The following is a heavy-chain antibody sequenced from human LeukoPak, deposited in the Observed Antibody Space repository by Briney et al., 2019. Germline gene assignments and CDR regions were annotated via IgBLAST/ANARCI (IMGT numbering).Heavy chain of an antibody. J-gene: IGHJ4*02. V-gene: IGHV3-23*01. CDR2: ISGSGGST. CDR3: AKSPYYYGSGSYTDY. D-gene: IGHD3-10*01. CDR1: GFTFSSYG. Sequence: GGTLRLSCAASGFTFSSYGMSWVRQAPGKGLEWVSAISGSGGSTYYADTVKGRFTISRDNSKNTLYLQMNSLRAEDTAVYYCAKSPYYYGSGSYTDYWGQGTLVTVSS.